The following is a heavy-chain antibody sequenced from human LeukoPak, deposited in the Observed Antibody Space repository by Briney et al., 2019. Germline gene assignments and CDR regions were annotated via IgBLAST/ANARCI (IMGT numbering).Heavy chain of an antibody. Sequence: PGGSLRLSCATSGFSFSFYGMQWVRQAPGKGLEWVAVIWNDGSQKYYGDSVKGRFTISKDNSRKTVNLQMDSLRAEDTAIYYCTRWGAGGLTLDYWGQGVLVTGSS. CDR3: TRWGAGGLTLDY. V-gene: IGHV3-33*01. CDR1: GFSFSFYG. CDR2: IWNDGSQK. D-gene: IGHD3-16*01. J-gene: IGHJ4*02.